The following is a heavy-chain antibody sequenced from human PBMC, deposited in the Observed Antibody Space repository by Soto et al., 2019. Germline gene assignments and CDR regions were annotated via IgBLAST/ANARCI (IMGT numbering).Heavy chain of an antibody. CDR1: GASISSYY. D-gene: IGHD2-15*01. CDR2: MSNSGST. Sequence: QVQLQESGPGLVRPSETLSLTCTVSGASISSYYWTWVRQPPGKGLEWIGYMSNSGSTNYNPSFRSRVTMSVDTSKNQLSRKLGSVTAADTAVYYCVRHATDHRGNAEDWYFDLWGRGTLVSVSS. V-gene: IGHV4-59*08. CDR3: VRHATDHRGNAEDWYFDL. J-gene: IGHJ2*01.